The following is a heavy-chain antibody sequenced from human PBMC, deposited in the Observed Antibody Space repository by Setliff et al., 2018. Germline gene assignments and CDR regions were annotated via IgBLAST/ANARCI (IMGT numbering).Heavy chain of an antibody. V-gene: IGHV7-4-1*02. CDR1: GYTFSSYA. CDR2: INTNTENP. J-gene: IGHJ6*03. D-gene: IGHD6-6*01. Sequence: ASVKVSCKASGYTFSSYAMNWVRQPPGQGLEWMGWINTNTENPTYAQGFTGRFVFSSDTSVSTTYLQISSLKAEDTAVYYCARGEYTSLPSGVYYHMDVWGKGTTVTVSS. CDR3: ARGEYTSLPSGVYYHMDV.